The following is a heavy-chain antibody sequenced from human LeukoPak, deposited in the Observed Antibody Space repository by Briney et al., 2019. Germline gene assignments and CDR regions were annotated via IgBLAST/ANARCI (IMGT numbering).Heavy chain of an antibody. CDR2: ISWNSGSI. J-gene: IGHJ4*02. V-gene: IGHV3-9*01. CDR1: GFTFDDYA. CDR3: AKDRTYYYDSSGYSASLFDY. D-gene: IGHD3-22*01. Sequence: GRSLRLFCAASGFTFDDYAMHWVRQAPGKGLEWVSGISWNSGSIGYADSVKGRFTISRDNAKNSLYLQMNSLRAEDTALYYCAKDRTYYYDSSGYSASLFDYWGQGTLVTVSS.